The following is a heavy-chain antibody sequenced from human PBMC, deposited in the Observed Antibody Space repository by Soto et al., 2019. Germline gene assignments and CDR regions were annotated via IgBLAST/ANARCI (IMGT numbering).Heavy chain of an antibody. J-gene: IGHJ4*02. CDR3: ARDAPYSSGWALDY. D-gene: IGHD6-19*01. CDR1: GFTFSSYW. V-gene: IGHV3-74*01. CDR2: IKSDGSST. Sequence: GGSLRLSCAASGFTFSSYWMHWVRQAPGKGLVWVSRIKSDGSSTFYADSVKGRFTISRDNAKNTLYLQMNSLRAEDTAVYYCARDAPYSSGWALDYWGQGTLVTVSS.